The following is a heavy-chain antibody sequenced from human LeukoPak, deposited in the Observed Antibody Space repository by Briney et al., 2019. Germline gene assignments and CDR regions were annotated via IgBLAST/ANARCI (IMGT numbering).Heavy chain of an antibody. CDR2: INTNTGNP. V-gene: IGHV7-4-1*02. D-gene: IGHD6-19*01. CDR1: GYTFTSYA. CDR3: ARDWSSGWTPDNAFDI. J-gene: IGHJ3*02. Sequence: ASVKVSCKASGYTFTSYAMNWVRQAPGQGLEWMGWINTNTGNPTYAQGFTGRFVFSLDTSVSTAYLQISSLKAEDTAVYYCARDWSSGWTPDNAFDIWGQGTMVTVSS.